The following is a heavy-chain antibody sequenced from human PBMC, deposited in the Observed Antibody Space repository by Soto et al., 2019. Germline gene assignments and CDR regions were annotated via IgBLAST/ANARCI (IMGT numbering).Heavy chain of an antibody. D-gene: IGHD6-13*01. CDR3: ATETPPFVSRIAAAGIYYYYGMDV. CDR1: GYTLTELS. Sequence: GASVKVSCKVSGYTLTELSMHWVRQAPGKGLEWMGGFDPEDGETIYAQKFQGRVTMTEDTSTDTAYMELSSLRSEDTALYYCATETPPFVSRIAAAGIYYYYGMDVWGQGTTVTVSS. J-gene: IGHJ6*02. V-gene: IGHV1-24*01. CDR2: FDPEDGET.